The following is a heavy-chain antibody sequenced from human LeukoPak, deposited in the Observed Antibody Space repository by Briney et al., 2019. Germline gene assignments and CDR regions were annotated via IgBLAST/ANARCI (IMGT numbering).Heavy chain of an antibody. D-gene: IGHD6-19*01. J-gene: IGHJ3*02. CDR2: INPNSGGT. V-gene: IGHV1-2*02. CDR3: ARDGGVAVNDAFDI. Sequence: ASVKVSCEASGYTFTGYYMHWVRQAPGQGLEWMGWINPNSGGTNYAQKFQGRVTMTRDTSISTAYMELSRLRSDDTAVYYCARDGGVAVNDAFDIWGQGTMVTVSS. CDR1: GYTFTGYY.